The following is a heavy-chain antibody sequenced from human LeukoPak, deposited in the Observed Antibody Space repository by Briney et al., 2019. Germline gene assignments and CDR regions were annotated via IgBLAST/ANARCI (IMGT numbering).Heavy chain of an antibody. D-gene: IGHD3-9*01. CDR1: GFTLSNYA. CDR3: ARGPDYDILADYFDY. CDR2: ISYDGSNK. J-gene: IGHJ4*02. Sequence: GGSLRLSCAASGFTLSNYALHWVRQAPGKGLEWVAVISYDGSNKFYADSVRGRFTISRDNSKNTLFLQMNSLRPEDTAVYYCARGPDYDILADYFDYWGQATLVTVSS. V-gene: IGHV3-30*04.